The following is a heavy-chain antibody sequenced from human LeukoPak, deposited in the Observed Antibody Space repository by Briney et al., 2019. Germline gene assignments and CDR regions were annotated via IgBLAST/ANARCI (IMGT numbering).Heavy chain of an antibody. Sequence: GGSLRLSCAAPGFTFSSYSMNWVRQAPGKGLEWVSSISSSSSYIYYADSVKGRFTISRDNAKNSLYLQTNSLRAEDTAVYYCARVYDVLTGGFDHWGQGALVTVSS. CDR3: ARVYDVLTGGFDH. D-gene: IGHD3-9*01. CDR2: ISSSSSYI. J-gene: IGHJ4*02. CDR1: GFTFSSYS. V-gene: IGHV3-21*01.